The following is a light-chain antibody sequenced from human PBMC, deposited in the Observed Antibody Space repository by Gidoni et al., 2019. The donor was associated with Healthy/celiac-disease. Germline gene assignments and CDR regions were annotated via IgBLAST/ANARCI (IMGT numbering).Light chain of an antibody. J-gene: IGKJ4*01. V-gene: IGKV3-11*01. Sequence: ESVLTQSPATLSLSPGERATLSCRASQSVSSYLAWYQQKHGQAPRLLIYDASNRATGIPARFSGSGSGTAFTLTIRSLEPEDFAVYYCQQRSNWPLTFGGGTKVEIK. CDR1: QSVSSY. CDR2: DAS. CDR3: QQRSNWPLT.